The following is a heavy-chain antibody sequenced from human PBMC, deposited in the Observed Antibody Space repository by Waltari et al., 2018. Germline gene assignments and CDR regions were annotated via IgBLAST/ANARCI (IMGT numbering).Heavy chain of an antibody. J-gene: IGHJ4*02. D-gene: IGHD3-10*01. CDR1: GLTFSKFW. CDR3: ARDRGYFDY. CDR2: IKEDGGEK. V-gene: IGHV3-7*01. Sequence: EVQLVESGGGLVQPGGSLRLSCAASGLTFSKFWMSWVRQAPGKGLEWVASIKEDGGEKYYVDSLKGRIIISRDNAKNSLDLQMNSLRVEDTAVYYCARDRGYFDYWGLGTLVTVSS.